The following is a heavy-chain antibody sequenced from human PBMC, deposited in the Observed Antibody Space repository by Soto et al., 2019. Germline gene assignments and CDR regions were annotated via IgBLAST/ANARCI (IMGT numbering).Heavy chain of an antibody. CDR3: ARGAGFSYASTWFDI. CDR2: IYYTGST. V-gene: IGHV4-61*03. Sequence: KPSETLSLTCTVFGASISSGTYYWNWLRQAPGKGLEWVGHIYYTGSTNYNPALNDRVTISVDTSKNHFSLQLTSVAAADTAVYYCARGAGFSYASTWFDIWGQGTLVTVS. D-gene: IGHD5-18*01. CDR1: GASISSGTYY. J-gene: IGHJ5*02.